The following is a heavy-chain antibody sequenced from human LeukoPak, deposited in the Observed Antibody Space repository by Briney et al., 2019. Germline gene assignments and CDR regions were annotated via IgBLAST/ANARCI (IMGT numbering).Heavy chain of an antibody. CDR2: ISTDGSST. V-gene: IGHV3-74*01. CDR3: ASYLTSIPSGMDV. D-gene: IGHD2/OR15-2a*01. Sequence: GGSLRLSCAASGFTFSRYWMHWLRQAPGKGLVWVSRISTDGSSTSYADSVRGRFTISRDNGKNTLYLQMNSLRAEDTAVYYCASYLTSIPSGMDVWGQGTTVTVSS. J-gene: IGHJ6*02. CDR1: GFTFSRYW.